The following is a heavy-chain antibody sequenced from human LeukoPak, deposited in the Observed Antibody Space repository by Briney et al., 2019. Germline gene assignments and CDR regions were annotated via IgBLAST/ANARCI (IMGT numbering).Heavy chain of an antibody. V-gene: IGHV4-59*01. CDR2: IYYSGST. Sequence: NASETLSLTCTVSGGSISSYYWGWIRQPPGKGLEWIGYIYYSGSTNYNPSLKSRATISVDTSKNQFSLKLSSATAADTAVYYCARVVRNYYGSGSYLENGMDVWGQGTTVTVSS. D-gene: IGHD3-10*01. J-gene: IGHJ6*01. CDR1: GGSISSYY. CDR3: ARVVRNYYGSGSYLENGMDV.